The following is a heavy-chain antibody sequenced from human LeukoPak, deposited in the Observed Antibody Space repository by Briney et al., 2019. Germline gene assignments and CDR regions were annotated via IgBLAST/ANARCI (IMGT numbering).Heavy chain of an antibody. CDR2: TYYRSTWYN. J-gene: IGHJ5*02. V-gene: IGHV6-1*01. CDR3: ARRLTQYDCFDP. Sequence: SGPGLVKSSQTLSLTCAISGDSVSSNSVTWHWIRQSPSRGLEWLGRTYYRSTWYNDYAVSVRGRITVNPDTSKNQFSLHLNSVTPEDTAVHYCARRLTQYDCFDPWGQGILVTVSS. CDR1: GDSVSSNSVT. D-gene: IGHD2-2*01.